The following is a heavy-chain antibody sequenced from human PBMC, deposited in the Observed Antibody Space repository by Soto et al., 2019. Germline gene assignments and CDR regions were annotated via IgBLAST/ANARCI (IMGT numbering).Heavy chain of an antibody. CDR1: TGSISSYP. CDR2: IYYSGST. CDR3: AREGLITGTTYYYYGMDV. J-gene: IGHJ6*02. Sequence: SETLSLTCTAATGSISSYPGRGIRQPPGKGLEWIGYIYYSGSTNYNPSLKSRVTISVDTSKNQFSLRLGSVTAADTAVYYCAREGLITGTTYYYYGMDVWGQGTTVT. D-gene: IGHD1-7*01. V-gene: IGHV4-59*01.